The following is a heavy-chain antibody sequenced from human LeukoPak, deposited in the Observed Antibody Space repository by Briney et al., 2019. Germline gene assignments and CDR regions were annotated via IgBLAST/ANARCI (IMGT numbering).Heavy chain of an antibody. CDR3: ASEMGG. J-gene: IGHJ4*02. D-gene: IGHD1-26*01. CDR2: INHSGST. Sequence: PSETLSLTCAVYGGSFSGYYWSWIRQPPGKGLEWIGEINHSGSTYYNPSLKSRVTISVDTSKNQFSLKLSSVTAADTAVYYCASEMGGWGQGTLVTVSS. CDR1: GGSFSGYY. V-gene: IGHV4-34*01.